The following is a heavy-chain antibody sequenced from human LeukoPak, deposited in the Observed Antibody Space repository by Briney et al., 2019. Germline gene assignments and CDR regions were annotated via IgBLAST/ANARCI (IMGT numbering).Heavy chain of an antibody. D-gene: IGHD4-17*01. CDR2: MWYDGSNK. CDR1: GFTFSSYG. CDR3: ARDEVTTPRD. J-gene: IGHJ4*02. Sequence: PSRTLTLSWAASGFTFSSYGLHWVRQGPGPGLEWVAVMWYDGSNKYYADSVKGRFTISRNNSNNTRYLQMHSLRGADTAVCYCARDEVTTPRDWGQGTLVTVSS. V-gene: IGHV3-33*01.